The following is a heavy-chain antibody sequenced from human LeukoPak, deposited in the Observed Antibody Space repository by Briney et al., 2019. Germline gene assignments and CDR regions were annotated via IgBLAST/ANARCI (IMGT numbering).Heavy chain of an antibody. J-gene: IGHJ4*02. CDR2: VSYDGSNK. CDR3: AKDGGCSSTTCYSPYYFDY. Sequence: GGSLRLSCAASGFTFSSYGMHWVRQAPGEGLEWVAVVSYDGSNKYYADSVKGRFTISRVNSKNTLYLQMNSLRAEDTAVYYCAKDGGCSSTTCYSPYYFDYWGQGTLVTVST. D-gene: IGHD2-2*01. V-gene: IGHV3-30*18. CDR1: GFTFSSYG.